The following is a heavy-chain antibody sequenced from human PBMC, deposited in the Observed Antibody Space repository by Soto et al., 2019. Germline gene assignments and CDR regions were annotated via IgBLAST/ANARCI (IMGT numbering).Heavy chain of an antibody. CDR3: ERHRIQVSHEV. V-gene: IGHV3-48*02. CDR1: GFTFSSYS. J-gene: IGHJ6*02. Sequence: GGSLRLSCAASGFTFSSYSMDWVRQAPGQGPEWISYITTSSHTIYYADSVRGRFTISRDNAKNSLFLQMNSLRDEDTAVYYCERHRIQVSHEVWGQGTTVTVS. D-gene: IGHD5-18*01. CDR2: ITTSSHTI.